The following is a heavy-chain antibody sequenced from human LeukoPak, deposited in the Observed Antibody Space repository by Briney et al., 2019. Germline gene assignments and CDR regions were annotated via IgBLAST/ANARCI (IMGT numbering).Heavy chain of an antibody. CDR3: ARYSSSSSVVA. J-gene: IGHJ5*02. V-gene: IGHV3-7*01. CDR1: GFTFSNYW. D-gene: IGHD6-13*01. CDR2: TKPDGSET. Sequence: LPGGSLRLSCPASGFTFSNYWMSWVRQAPGKGLEWLANTKPDGSETHYVDSVKGRFTVSRDNAKNSLYLQVDSLRADDTAVYYCARYSSSSSVVALGQGALVTVSS.